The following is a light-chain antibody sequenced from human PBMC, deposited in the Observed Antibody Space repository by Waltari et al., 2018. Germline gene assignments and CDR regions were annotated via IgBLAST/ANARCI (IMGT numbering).Light chain of an antibody. Sequence: DIQMTQYPSPLSASVGDRVTITCRASQSVSHWLAWYQQKPGKAPKLLISKASSLEKEVPARFSGSGSGTEFTLTITNLQPDDFATFYCQRYDDYPPTFGGGTKVEIK. CDR1: QSVSHW. CDR2: KAS. V-gene: IGKV1-5*03. J-gene: IGKJ4*01. CDR3: QRYDDYPPT.